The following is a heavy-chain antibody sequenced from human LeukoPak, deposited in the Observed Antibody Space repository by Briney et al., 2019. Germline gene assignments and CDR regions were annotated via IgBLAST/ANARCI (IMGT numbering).Heavy chain of an antibody. Sequence: PGGSLRLSCAASGFTFSSYGMHWVRQAPGKGLEWVAVISYDGSNKYYADSVKGRFTISRDNSKNTLYLQMSSLRAEDTAVYYCAKNLPPYYYGSGSLDYWGQGTLVTVSS. V-gene: IGHV3-30*18. CDR2: ISYDGSNK. CDR1: GFTFSSYG. D-gene: IGHD3-10*01. CDR3: AKNLPPYYYGSGSLDY. J-gene: IGHJ4*02.